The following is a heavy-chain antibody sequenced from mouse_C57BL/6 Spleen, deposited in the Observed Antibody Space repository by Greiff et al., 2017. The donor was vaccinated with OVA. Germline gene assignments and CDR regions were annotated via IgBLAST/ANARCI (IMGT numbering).Heavy chain of an antibody. J-gene: IGHJ4*01. Sequence: QVQLKQPGAELVRPGSSVKLSCKASGYTFTSYWMHWVKQRPIQGLEWIGNIDPSDSETHYNQKFKDKATLTVDKSSSTAYMQLSSLTSEDSAVYYWARSRLGYYGSSYDAMDYWGQGTSVTVSS. D-gene: IGHD1-1*01. CDR1: GYTFTSYW. CDR2: IDPSDSET. V-gene: IGHV1-52*01. CDR3: ARSRLGYYGSSYDAMDY.